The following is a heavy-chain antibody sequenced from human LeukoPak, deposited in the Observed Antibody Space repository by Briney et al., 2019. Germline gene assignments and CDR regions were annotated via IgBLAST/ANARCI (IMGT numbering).Heavy chain of an antibody. CDR1: GFAFSSYA. Sequence: PGGSLRLSCIASGFAFSSYAMSWVRQAPGVGLEWVSAIDGGGGRTWHADSVRGRFTISRDNSKNTLFMQMNSLRAEDTAVYYCAKDFYDSSGSRYDYWGQGTLVTVSS. V-gene: IGHV3-23*01. D-gene: IGHD3-22*01. CDR2: IDGGGGRT. CDR3: AKDFYDSSGSRYDY. J-gene: IGHJ4*02.